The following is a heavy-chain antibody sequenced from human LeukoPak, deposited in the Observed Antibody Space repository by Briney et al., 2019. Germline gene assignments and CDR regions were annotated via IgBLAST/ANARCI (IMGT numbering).Heavy chain of an antibody. D-gene: IGHD2-2*01. CDR3: ARDTPIGQLPYDY. Sequence: ASVKVSCKASGYSFTGYYMHWVRQAPGQGLEWMGWINPDSGGTNYAQKFQGRVTMTTDTSTSTAYMELRSLRSDDTAVYYCARDTPIGQLPYDYWGQGTLVTVSS. CDR1: GYSFTGYY. J-gene: IGHJ4*02. CDR2: INPDSGGT. V-gene: IGHV1-2*02.